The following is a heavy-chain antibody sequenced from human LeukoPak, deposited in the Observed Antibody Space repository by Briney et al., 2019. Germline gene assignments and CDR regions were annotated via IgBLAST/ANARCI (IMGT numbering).Heavy chain of an antibody. CDR2: IYHSGST. V-gene: IGHV4-4*02. D-gene: IGHD1-26*01. CDR1: GGSISSSNW. CDR3: ARHAPQWELLHFDY. J-gene: IGHJ4*02. Sequence: SETLSLTCAVSGGSISSSNWWSWVRQPPGKGLEWIGEIYHSGSTNYNPSLKSRVTISVDKSKNQFSLKLSSVTAADTAVYYCARHAPQWELLHFDYWGQGTLVTVSS.